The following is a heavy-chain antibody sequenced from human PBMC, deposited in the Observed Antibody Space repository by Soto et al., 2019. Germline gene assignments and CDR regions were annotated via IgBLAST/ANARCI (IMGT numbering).Heavy chain of an antibody. V-gene: IGHV1-2*04. D-gene: IGHD2-15*01. CDR2: INPNSGGT. CDR3: AREGADCSGGSCYFDP. Sequence: ASVKVSCKASGYTFTGYYMHWVRQAPGQGLEWMGWINPNSGGTNYAQKLQGWVTMTRDTSISTAYMELSRLRSDDTAVYYCAREGADCSGGSCYFDPWGQGTLVTVSS. J-gene: IGHJ5*02. CDR1: GYTFTGYY.